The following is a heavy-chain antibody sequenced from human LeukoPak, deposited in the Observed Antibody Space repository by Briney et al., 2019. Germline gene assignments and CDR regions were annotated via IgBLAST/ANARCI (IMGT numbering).Heavy chain of an antibody. V-gene: IGHV3-7*04. Sequence: GGSLTLSCSVSGFAFTRYWLSWVRQPPGKGLEWLANIKQDGSETNYVDSVKGWFTTSRDNAKNSLFLQMHSLRPEHTSVYFCTRDLVRDGYPYWDAYWFFDLWGRGTLVTVSS. CDR1: GFAFTRYW. D-gene: IGHD5-24*01. J-gene: IGHJ2*01. CDR3: TRDLVRDGYPYWDAYWFFDL. CDR2: IKQDGSET.